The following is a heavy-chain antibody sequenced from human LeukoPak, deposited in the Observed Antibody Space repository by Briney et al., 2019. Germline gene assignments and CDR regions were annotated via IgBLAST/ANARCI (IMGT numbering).Heavy chain of an antibody. Sequence: SVKVSCKASGGTFSSYAISWVRQAPGQGLEWMGRIIPILGIANYAQKFQGRATITADKSTSTAYMELSSLRSEDTAVYYCARDWRRYSGSYNVDWGQGTLVTVSS. J-gene: IGHJ4*02. CDR2: IIPILGIA. V-gene: IGHV1-69*04. D-gene: IGHD1-26*01. CDR1: GGTFSSYA. CDR3: ARDWRRYSGSYNVD.